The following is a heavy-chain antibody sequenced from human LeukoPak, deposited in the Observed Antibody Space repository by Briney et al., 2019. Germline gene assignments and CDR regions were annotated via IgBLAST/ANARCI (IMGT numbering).Heavy chain of an antibody. Sequence: SVKVSCKASGYTFTGHYMHWVRQAPGQGLEWMGRIIPILGIANYAQKFQGRVTITADKSTSTAYMELSSLRSEDTAVYYCARARKGDYDYYYYGMDVWGQGTTVTVSS. CDR2: IIPILGIA. CDR3: ARARKGDYDYYYYGMDV. D-gene: IGHD4-17*01. V-gene: IGHV1-69*04. CDR1: GYTFTGHY. J-gene: IGHJ6*02.